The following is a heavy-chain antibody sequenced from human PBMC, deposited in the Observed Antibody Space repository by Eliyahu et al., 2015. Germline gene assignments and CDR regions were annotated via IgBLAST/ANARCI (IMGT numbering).Heavy chain of an antibody. V-gene: IGHV1-2*02. CDR1: GYPFTGQY. J-gene: IGHJ5*02. D-gene: IGHD2-15*01. Sequence: QVQLVQSGAEVKSPGASVKVSCKASGYPFTGQYLHWVRQAPGQAXEWMGWINPDSGGXHYAQNXRGRVTMTRDTSINTAYMEVRWLRSDDTAVYYCTRERAECSGGXCYRRTFDPWGQGTLVTVSS. CDR2: INPDSGGX. CDR3: TRERAECSGGXCYRRTFDP.